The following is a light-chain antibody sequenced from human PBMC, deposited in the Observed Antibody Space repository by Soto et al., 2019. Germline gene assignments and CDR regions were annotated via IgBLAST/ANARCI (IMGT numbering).Light chain of an antibody. V-gene: IGLV1-40*01. Sequence: QSVLTQPPSVSGAPGQRVTISCTGSSSNIGAGYDVHWYQQLPGTAPKLLIYGNSNRPSWVPARFSGSKSGTSASLAITGLQAEDEADYYCPSYDSSLSGAVFGGGTQLTVL. CDR1: SSNIGAGYD. J-gene: IGLJ7*01. CDR2: GNS. CDR3: PSYDSSLSGAV.